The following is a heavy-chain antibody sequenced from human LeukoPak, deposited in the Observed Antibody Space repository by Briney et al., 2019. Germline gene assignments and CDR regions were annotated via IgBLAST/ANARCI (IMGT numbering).Heavy chain of an antibody. CDR1: GLIFSDAW. CDR3: ARDPSITMIVVVPPNAFDI. Sequence: PGGSLRLSCAASGLIFSDAWMGWVRQAPGKGLEWVAVIWYDGSNKYYADSVKGRFTISRDNSKNTLYLQMNSLRAEDTAVYYCARDPSITMIVVVPPNAFDIWGQGTMVTVSS. CDR2: IWYDGSNK. D-gene: IGHD3-22*01. V-gene: IGHV3-33*08. J-gene: IGHJ3*02.